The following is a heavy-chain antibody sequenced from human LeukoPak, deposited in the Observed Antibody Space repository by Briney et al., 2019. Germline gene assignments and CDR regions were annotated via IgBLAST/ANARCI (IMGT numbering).Heavy chain of an antibody. D-gene: IGHD4-11*01. J-gene: IGHJ6*03. CDR2: ISSSGSTI. Sequence: PGGSLRLSCAASGFTFSSYEMNWVRQAPGKGLEWVSYISSSGSTIYYADSVKGRFTISRDNAKNSLYLQMDTLRAEDTAVYYCARDQMTVTSYYYYMDVWGKGTTVTVSS. CDR3: ARDQMTVTSYYYYMDV. V-gene: IGHV3-48*03. CDR1: GFTFSSYE.